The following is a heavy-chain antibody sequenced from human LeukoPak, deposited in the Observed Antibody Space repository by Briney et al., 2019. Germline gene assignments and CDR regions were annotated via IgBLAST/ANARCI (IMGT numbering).Heavy chain of an antibody. Sequence: SVKVSCKASGFTFTSSAMQWVRQARGQRLEWIGWIVVGSGNTNYVQKFQERVTITRDMSTSTAYMELSSLRSEDTAVYYCAAQPHDYDYVWGSYRWSDAFDIWGQGTMVTVSS. V-gene: IGHV1-58*02. CDR1: GFTFTSSA. J-gene: IGHJ3*02. D-gene: IGHD3-16*02. CDR3: AAQPHDYDYVWGSYRWSDAFDI. CDR2: IVVGSGNT.